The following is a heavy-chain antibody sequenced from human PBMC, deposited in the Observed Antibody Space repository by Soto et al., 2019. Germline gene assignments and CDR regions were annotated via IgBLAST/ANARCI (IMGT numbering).Heavy chain of an antibody. D-gene: IGHD3-22*01. CDR1: GYTFTSYG. Sequence: ASVKVSCKASGYTFTSYGISWLRPAPGQGLEWIGRTSAYNGNTNYAQKLQGRVTMTTDTSTSTAYMELRSLRSDDTAVYYCARYYYDSRGYYYYYGMDVWGQGTTVTVSS. CDR3: ARYYYDSRGYYYYYGMDV. J-gene: IGHJ6*02. CDR2: TSAYNGNT. V-gene: IGHV1-18*01.